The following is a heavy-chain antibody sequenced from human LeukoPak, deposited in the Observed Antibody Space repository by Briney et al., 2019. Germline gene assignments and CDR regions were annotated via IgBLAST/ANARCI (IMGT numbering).Heavy chain of an antibody. Sequence: ASVKVSCKASGYTFTGYYVHWVRQAPGQGLEWMGWINPNSGGTNYAQKFQGRVTMTRDTSISTAYMELSRLRSDDTAVYYCAREGVRIAASGSEDYFDYWGQGTLVTVSS. D-gene: IGHD6-13*01. CDR1: GYTFTGYY. J-gene: IGHJ4*02. CDR2: INPNSGGT. CDR3: AREGVRIAASGSEDYFDY. V-gene: IGHV1-2*02.